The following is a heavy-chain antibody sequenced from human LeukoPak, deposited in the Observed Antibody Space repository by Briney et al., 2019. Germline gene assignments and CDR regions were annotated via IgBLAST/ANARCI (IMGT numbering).Heavy chain of an antibody. CDR1: GFTFSSYW. V-gene: IGHV3-7*03. CDR2: IKQDGSET. D-gene: IGHD3-9*01. Sequence: PGGSLRLSCAASGFTFSSYWMSWVRQAPGKGLEWVANIKQDGSETYYVDSVKGRFTISRDNAKNSLYLQMNSLRAEDTAVYYCASVSYDILTGYSGDDAFDIWGQGTMVTVSS. J-gene: IGHJ3*02. CDR3: ASVSYDILTGYSGDDAFDI.